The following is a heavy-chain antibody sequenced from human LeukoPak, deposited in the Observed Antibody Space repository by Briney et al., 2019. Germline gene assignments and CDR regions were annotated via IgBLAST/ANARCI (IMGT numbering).Heavy chain of an antibody. J-gene: IGHJ4*02. CDR2: INPTTGNP. CDR3: ATPTIGAGPPFFNY. V-gene: IGHV7-4-1*02. Sequence: ASVKVSCKASGYTFTSYAVNWVRQAPGQGLEWMGWINPTTGNPAYAQGFTGRFVFSLDASVSTAYLQITGLKAEDTAVYYCATPTIGAGPPFFNYWGQGTLVTVSS. D-gene: IGHD6-13*01. CDR1: GYTFTSYA.